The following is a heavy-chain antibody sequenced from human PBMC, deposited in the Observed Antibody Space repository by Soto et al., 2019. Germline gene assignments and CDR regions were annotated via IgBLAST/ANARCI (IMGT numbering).Heavy chain of an antibody. CDR3: ARGPPFH. V-gene: IGHV4-61*05. CDR1: GGSISSSSYY. J-gene: IGHJ4*02. CDR2: LYNTGST. Sequence: KASETLSLTCTVSGGSISSSSYYWGWIRQPPGKGLEWIGYLYNTGSTIYNPSLKSRVTISVDTSKNQFSLKMNSVTAADTAVYYCARGPPFHWGQGTLVTVSS. D-gene: IGHD3-16*01.